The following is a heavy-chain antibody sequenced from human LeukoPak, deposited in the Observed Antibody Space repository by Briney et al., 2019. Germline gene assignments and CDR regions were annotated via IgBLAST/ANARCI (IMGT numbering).Heavy chain of an antibody. Sequence: GGSLRPSCAASGFTFSSYAMSWVRQAPGKGLEWVSAISGSGGSTYYADSVKGRFTISRDNCKNTLYLQMNSLRAEDTAVYYCAKVPPGYTYWFDHWGQGTLVTVSS. CDR1: GFTFSSYA. J-gene: IGHJ5*02. CDR2: ISGSGGST. V-gene: IGHV3-23*01. D-gene: IGHD6-13*01. CDR3: AKVPPGYTYWFDH.